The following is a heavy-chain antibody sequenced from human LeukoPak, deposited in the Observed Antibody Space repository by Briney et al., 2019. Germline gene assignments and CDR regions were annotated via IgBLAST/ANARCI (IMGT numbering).Heavy chain of an antibody. J-gene: IGHJ4*02. V-gene: IGHV3-23*01. D-gene: IGHD6-13*01. CDR1: GFTFSSYA. CDR3: AKDWDSSSWYGGDY. Sequence: SGGSLRLSCAVSGFTFSSYAMSWVRQAPGKGLEWVSGISAPGGTTYYADSVKGRFTISRDNSKNTLYLQMNNLRAEDTAIYYCAKDWDSSSWYGGDYWGQGTLVTVSS. CDR2: ISAPGGTT.